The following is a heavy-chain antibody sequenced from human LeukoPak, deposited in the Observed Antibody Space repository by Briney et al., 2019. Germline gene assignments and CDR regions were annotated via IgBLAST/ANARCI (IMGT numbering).Heavy chain of an antibody. J-gene: IGHJ5*02. CDR3: ARLRVGSSSYNWFDP. Sequence: GESLKISCKGSGYSFTSYWLGWVRPMPGKGLEWMGIIYHGDSDTRYSPSFQGQVTISADKSISTAYLQWSSLKASDTAMYYCARLRVGSSSYNWFDPWGQGTLVTVSS. CDR2: IYHGDSDT. V-gene: IGHV5-51*01. D-gene: IGHD6-13*01. CDR1: GYSFTSYW.